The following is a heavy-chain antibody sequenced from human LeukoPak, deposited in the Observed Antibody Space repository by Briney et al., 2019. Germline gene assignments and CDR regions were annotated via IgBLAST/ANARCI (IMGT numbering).Heavy chain of an antibody. CDR1: GGSISSYY. CDR3: ARSWGYCSGGSCSAFDI. D-gene: IGHD2-15*01. CDR2: IYISGST. J-gene: IGHJ3*02. Sequence: PSETLSLTCTVSGGSISSYYWSWIRQPAGKGLEWIGRIYISGSTNYNPSLKSRVTMSVDTSKNQFSLKLSSVTAADTAVYYCARSWGYCSGGSCSAFDIWGQGTMVTVSS. V-gene: IGHV4-4*07.